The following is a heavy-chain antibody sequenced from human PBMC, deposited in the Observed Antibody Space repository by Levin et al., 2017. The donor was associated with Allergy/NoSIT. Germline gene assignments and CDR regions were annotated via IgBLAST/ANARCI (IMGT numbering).Heavy chain of an antibody. D-gene: IGHD3-16*02. V-gene: IGHV3-49*04. CDR3: ARGGPPNYDYNWGSYRDGYSDY. Sequence: GGSLRLSCTGSGFTFGDYAMSWVRQAPGKGLEWVGFIRNKAHGGTTEYAASVKGRLTISRDDSKTIAYLQMNSLKTEDTAVYFCARGGPPNYDYNWGSYRDGYSDYWGQGTLVTVSS. J-gene: IGHJ4*02. CDR1: GFTFGDYA. CDR2: IRNKAHGGTT.